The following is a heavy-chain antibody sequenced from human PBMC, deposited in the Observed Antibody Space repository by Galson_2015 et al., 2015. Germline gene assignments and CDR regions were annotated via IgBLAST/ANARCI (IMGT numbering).Heavy chain of an antibody. CDR1: GFTFSSYA. Sequence: SLRLSCAASGFTFSSYAMHWVRQAPGKGLEWVAVISYDGSNKYYADSVKGRFTISRDNAKNTLYLQMNSLRDEDTAVYYCTRGYGGNSEVLFEYWGQGTLVTVSS. V-gene: IGHV3-30-3*01. J-gene: IGHJ4*02. CDR2: ISYDGSNK. D-gene: IGHD4-23*01. CDR3: TRGYGGNSEVLFEY.